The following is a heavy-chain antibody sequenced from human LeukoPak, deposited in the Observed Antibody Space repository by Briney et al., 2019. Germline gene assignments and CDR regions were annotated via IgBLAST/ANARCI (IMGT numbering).Heavy chain of an antibody. Sequence: GASVKVSCKASGYTFTSYYMHWVRQAPGQGLEWMGIINPSGGSTSYAQKFQGRVTMTRDMSTSTVYMELSSLRSEDTAVYYCARDPTNSSPTAVSPYYFDYWGQGTLVTVSS. V-gene: IGHV1-46*01. J-gene: IGHJ4*02. D-gene: IGHD6-13*01. CDR3: ARDPTNSSPTAVSPYYFDY. CDR1: GYTFTSYY. CDR2: INPSGGST.